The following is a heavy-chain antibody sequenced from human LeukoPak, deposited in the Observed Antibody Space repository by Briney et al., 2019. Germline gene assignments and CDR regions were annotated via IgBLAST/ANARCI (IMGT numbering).Heavy chain of an antibody. CDR3: ARDLAFDWFDP. Sequence: SETLSLTCTVSGGSISSGSYYWSWIRQPPGKGLEWIGYIYYSGSTNYNPSLKSRVTISVDTSKNQFSLKLSSVTAADTAVYYCARDLAFDWFDPWGQGTLVTVSS. J-gene: IGHJ5*02. CDR2: IYYSGST. CDR1: GGSISSGSYY. V-gene: IGHV4-61*01.